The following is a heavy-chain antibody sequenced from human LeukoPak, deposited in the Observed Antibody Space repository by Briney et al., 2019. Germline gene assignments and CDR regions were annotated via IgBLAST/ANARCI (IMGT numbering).Heavy chain of an antibody. J-gene: IGHJ4*02. Sequence: SGGSLRLSCAASGFTFSSFGMHWVRQAPGKGLEWVAVISYDGGSGGNTYFADSVKGRFTISRDNSKNTLYLQMNSLRAEDTAVYYCAKDLSANSHFWSGHWGQGTLVTVSS. CDR2: ISYDGGSGGNT. CDR1: GFTFSSFG. D-gene: IGHD3-3*02. V-gene: IGHV3-30*18. CDR3: AKDLSANSHFWSGH.